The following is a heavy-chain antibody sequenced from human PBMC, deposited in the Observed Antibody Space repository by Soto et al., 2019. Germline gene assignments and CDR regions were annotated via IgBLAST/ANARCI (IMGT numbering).Heavy chain of an antibody. D-gene: IGHD6-13*01. J-gene: IGHJ6*02. Sequence: GGSLRLSCAASGFTFSSYAMTWVRQAPGKGLEWVSGISGSGAGTYYADSVKGRFTISRDNSKNTLYLQMNSLRAEDTAVYYCAKDRIAAAGTKGIYYYYGMDVWGQGTTVTVS. CDR2: ISGSGAGT. CDR3: AKDRIAAAGTKGIYYYYGMDV. CDR1: GFTFSSYA. V-gene: IGHV3-23*01.